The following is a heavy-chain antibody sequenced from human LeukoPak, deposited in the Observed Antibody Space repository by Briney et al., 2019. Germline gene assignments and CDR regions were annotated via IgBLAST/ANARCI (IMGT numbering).Heavy chain of an antibody. Sequence: GGSLRLSCAASLFTFSRYWMHWVRQAPRKGLVWVSRINSDGISTSYADSVKGRFTISRDNAKNTLYLQMNRLRAEDTAVYYCARDGNYYNSSGPADYWGQGTLVTVSS. CDR2: INSDGIST. J-gene: IGHJ4*02. V-gene: IGHV3-74*01. D-gene: IGHD3-22*01. CDR1: LFTFSRYW. CDR3: ARDGNYYNSSGPADY.